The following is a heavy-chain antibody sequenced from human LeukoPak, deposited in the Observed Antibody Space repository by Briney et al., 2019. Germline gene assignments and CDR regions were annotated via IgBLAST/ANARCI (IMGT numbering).Heavy chain of an antibody. CDR1: VGTFSSYA. CDR2: IIPILGIA. CDR3: ARADRGAHHDY. J-gene: IGHJ4*02. D-gene: IGHD3-16*01. Sequence: LVKVSCKASVGTFSSYAISWVRQAPGQGLEWMGRIIPILGIANYAQKFQGRVTITADKSTSTAYMELSSLRSEDTAVYYCARADRGAHHDYWGQGTLVTVSS. V-gene: IGHV1-69*04.